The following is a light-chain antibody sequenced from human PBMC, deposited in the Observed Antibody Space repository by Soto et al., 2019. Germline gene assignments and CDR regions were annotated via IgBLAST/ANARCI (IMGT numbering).Light chain of an antibody. CDR1: SSNIGSNT. CDR2: NNN. J-gene: IGLJ7*01. V-gene: IGLV1-44*01. CDR3: AGWDDSLDGPVV. Sequence: QSVLTQPPSASGTPGQRVTISCSGSSSNIGSNTVSWFQQLPGRAPNLLLYNNNHRPSAVPDRFSGSKSGSSASLAISGLQPEAEADSYCAGWDDSLDGPVVFGAGTQLTVL.